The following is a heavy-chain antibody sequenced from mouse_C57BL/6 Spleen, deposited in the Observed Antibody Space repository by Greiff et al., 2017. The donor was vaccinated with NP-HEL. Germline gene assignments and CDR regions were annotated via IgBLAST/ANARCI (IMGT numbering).Heavy chain of an antibody. D-gene: IGHD2-4*01. Sequence: VQLQESGAELVKPGASVKLSCKASGYTFTEYTIHWVKQRSGQGLEWIGWFYPGSGSIKYNEKFKDKATLTADKSSSTVYMELSRLTSEDSAVYFCARHEGGIYYDYDGDAMDYWGQGTSVTVSS. CDR3: ARHEGGIYYDYDGDAMDY. CDR2: FYPGSGSI. CDR1: GYTFTEYT. V-gene: IGHV1-62-2*01. J-gene: IGHJ4*01.